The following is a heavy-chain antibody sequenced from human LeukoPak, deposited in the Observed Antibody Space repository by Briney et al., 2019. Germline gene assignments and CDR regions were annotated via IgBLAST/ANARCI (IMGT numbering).Heavy chain of an antibody. Sequence: SETLSLTCTVSGASINSYYWSWIRQSAGKGLEWIGRIYSTRSVNYNPSLESRVTMSVDTSKNQVFLVLESVTAADTGVYYCVALHHFGNSETRSWGQGTLVTVSS. V-gene: IGHV4-4*07. D-gene: IGHD3-3*01. CDR3: VALHHFGNSETRS. CDR1: GASINSYY. CDR2: IYSTRSV. J-gene: IGHJ5*02.